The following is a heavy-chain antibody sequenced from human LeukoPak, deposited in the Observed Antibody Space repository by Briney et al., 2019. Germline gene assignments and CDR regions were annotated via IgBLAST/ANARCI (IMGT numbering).Heavy chain of an antibody. CDR2: INHSGST. V-gene: IGHV4-34*01. Sequence: PGGSLRLSCAASGFTFGNYAMSWVRQPPGKGLEWIGEINHSGSTNYNPSLKSRVTISVDTSKNQFSLKLSSVTAADTAVYYCARGLGGGYDFYYYYGMDVWGKGTTVTVSS. D-gene: IGHD5-12*01. J-gene: IGHJ6*04. CDR1: GFTFGNYA. CDR3: ARGLGGGYDFYYYYGMDV.